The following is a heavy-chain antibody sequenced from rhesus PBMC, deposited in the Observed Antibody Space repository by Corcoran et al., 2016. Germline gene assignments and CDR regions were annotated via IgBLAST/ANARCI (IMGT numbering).Heavy chain of an antibody. J-gene: IGHJ4*01. CDR1: GFTSRDYY. V-gene: IGHV3-178*01. D-gene: IGHD7-45*01. CDR3: ARANWGPDY. CDR2: ISNGGEST. Sequence: EVQLVESGGGLAKPGGSLRLSCAASGFTSRDYYMDWVRQAPGKGLEWVSRISNGGESTWYADSVKGRFTISRESAKNTLYLQMSSLTTEDTAVYYCARANWGPDYWGQGVLVTVSS.